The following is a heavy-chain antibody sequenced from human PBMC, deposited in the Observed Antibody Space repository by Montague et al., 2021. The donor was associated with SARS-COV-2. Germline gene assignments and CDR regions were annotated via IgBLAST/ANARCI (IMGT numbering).Heavy chain of an antibody. Sequence: SETLSLTCTVSFGSISTYYWSWIRQPPGKGLEWIGFIFYNWSTNYNPSLKSRGSISLDTSKNQFSLKLSSVTAADTAVYYCARQNAWAYCGDECYMVWFDSWGQGTLVTVSS. CDR2: IFYNWST. V-gene: IGHV4-59*01. CDR1: FGSISTYY. J-gene: IGHJ5*01. CDR3: ARQNAWAYCGDECYMVWFDS. D-gene: IGHD2-21*01.